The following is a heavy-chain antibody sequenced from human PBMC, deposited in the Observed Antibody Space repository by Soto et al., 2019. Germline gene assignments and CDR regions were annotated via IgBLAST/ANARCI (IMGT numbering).Heavy chain of an antibody. Sequence: PSETLSLTCTVSGGSISSYYWSWIRQPPGRGLEWIGYIYYSGSTNYNPTLKSRVTISVDTSKNQFSLKLSSVTAADTAVYYCARHNENYYGSGSYFTLYYYYGMDVWGQGTTVTVS. CDR2: IYYSGST. V-gene: IGHV4-59*08. J-gene: IGHJ6*02. CDR1: GGSISSYY. CDR3: ARHNENYYGSGSYFTLYYYYGMDV. D-gene: IGHD3-10*01.